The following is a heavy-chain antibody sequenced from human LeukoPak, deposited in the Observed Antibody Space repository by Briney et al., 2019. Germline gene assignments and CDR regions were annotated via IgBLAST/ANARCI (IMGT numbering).Heavy chain of an antibody. CDR2: INHSGST. D-gene: IGHD2-15*01. CDR3: ARGPCSGGSCYGHYYYYMDV. CDR1: GGSFSGYY. V-gene: IGHV4-34*01. Sequence: PSETLSLTCAVYGGSFSGYYWSWIRQPPGKVLGWIGEINHSGSTNYNPSLKSRVTISVDTSKNQFSLKLSSVTAADTAVYYCARGPCSGGSCYGHYYYYMDVWGKGTTVTVSS. J-gene: IGHJ6*03.